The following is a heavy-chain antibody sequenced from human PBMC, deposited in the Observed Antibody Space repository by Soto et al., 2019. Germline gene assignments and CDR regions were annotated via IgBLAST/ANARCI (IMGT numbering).Heavy chain of an antibody. Sequence: ASVKVSCKASGYTFSSYAISWVRQAPGQGLEWMGGIIPIFGTANYAQKFQGRVTITADESTSTAYMELSSLRSEDTAVYYCGRSNQVGLIRYFDWSPYYFDYWGQGTLVTVSS. J-gene: IGHJ4*02. CDR1: GYTFSSYA. CDR3: GRSNQVGLIRYFDWSPYYFDY. CDR2: IIPIFGTA. V-gene: IGHV1-69*13. D-gene: IGHD3-9*01.